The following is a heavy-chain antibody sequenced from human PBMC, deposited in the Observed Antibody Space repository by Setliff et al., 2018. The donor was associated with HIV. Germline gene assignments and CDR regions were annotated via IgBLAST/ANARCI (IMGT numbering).Heavy chain of an antibody. D-gene: IGHD5-18*01. Sequence: ASVKVSCKASAYTFTSYGITWVRQAPGQGLEWMGWISAYNGNTIYAQKLQGRVTMTTATSTSTAYMELSSLRSEDTAVYYCASGYSYGPNPYYYYGMDVWGQGTTVTVSS. CDR3: ASGYSYGPNPYYYYGMDV. CDR2: ISAYNGNT. V-gene: IGHV1-18*01. CDR1: AYTFTSYG. J-gene: IGHJ6*02.